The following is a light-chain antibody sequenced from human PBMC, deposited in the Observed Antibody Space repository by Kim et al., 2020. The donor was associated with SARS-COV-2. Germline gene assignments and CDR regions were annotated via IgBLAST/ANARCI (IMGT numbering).Light chain of an antibody. Sequence: SSELTQDPAVSVALGQTVRITCQGDSLRSYYASWYQQKPGQAPVLVIYGKNNRPSGIPDRFSGSSSGNTASLTITGAHAEDEADYYCNSRDCSGNIWVFGGGTQLTVL. CDR1: SLRSYY. V-gene: IGLV3-19*01. J-gene: IGLJ3*02. CDR3: NSRDCSGNIWV. CDR2: GKN.